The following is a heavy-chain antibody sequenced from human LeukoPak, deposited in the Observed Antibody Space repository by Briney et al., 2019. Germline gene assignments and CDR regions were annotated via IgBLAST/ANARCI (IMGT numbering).Heavy chain of an antibody. Sequence: GGSLRLSCAASGFTFSSYAMHWVRRAPGKGLEWVAVISYDGSNKYYADSVKGRFTISRDNSKNTLYLQMNSLRAEDTAVYYCARLPYDSSGYFQHWGQGTLVTVSS. J-gene: IGHJ1*01. CDR3: ARLPYDSSGYFQH. CDR2: ISYDGSNK. D-gene: IGHD3-22*01. CDR1: GFTFSSYA. V-gene: IGHV3-30*04.